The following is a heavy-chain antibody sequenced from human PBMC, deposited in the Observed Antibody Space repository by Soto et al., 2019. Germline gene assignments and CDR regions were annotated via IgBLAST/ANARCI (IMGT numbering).Heavy chain of an antibody. CDR3: ARRPGVYIASHYYYYYGMDV. CDR2: IIPIFGTA. D-gene: IGHD2-15*01. V-gene: IGHV1-69*13. CDR1: GGTFSSYA. J-gene: IGHJ6*02. Sequence: ASVKVSCKASGGTFSSYAITWVRQAPGQGLEWMGGIIPIFGTANYAQKFQARVTITADESTSTAYMELSSLRSEDTAVYYCARRPGVYIASHYYYYYGMDVWGQGTTVTVSS.